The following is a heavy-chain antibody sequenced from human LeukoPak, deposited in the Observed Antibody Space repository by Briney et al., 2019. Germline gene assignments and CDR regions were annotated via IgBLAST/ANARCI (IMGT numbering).Heavy chain of an antibody. CDR2: INHSGST. CDR1: GGSFSGYY. J-gene: IGHJ3*02. D-gene: IGHD3-10*01. Sequence: SETLSLTCAVYGGSFSGYYWSWIRQPPGKGLEWIGEINHSGSTNYNPSLKSRVTISVDTSKNQFSLKLSSVTAADTAVYYCARENHYYGSGSYYNARAFDIWGQGTMATVSS. V-gene: IGHV4-34*01. CDR3: ARENHYYGSGSYYNARAFDI.